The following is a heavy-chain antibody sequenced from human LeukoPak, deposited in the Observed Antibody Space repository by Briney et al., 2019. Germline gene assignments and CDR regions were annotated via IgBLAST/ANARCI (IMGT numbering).Heavy chain of an antibody. Sequence: SQTLSLTCTVSGGSISSGDYYWSWIRQPPGKGLEWIGYIYYSGSTYYNPSLKSRVTISVDTSKNQFSLKLSSVTAADTAVYYCARALMTNWGYYDYWGQGTLVTVSS. CDR3: ARALMTNWGYYDY. V-gene: IGHV4-30-4*01. J-gene: IGHJ4*02. CDR2: IYYSGST. CDR1: GGSISSGDYY. D-gene: IGHD7-27*01.